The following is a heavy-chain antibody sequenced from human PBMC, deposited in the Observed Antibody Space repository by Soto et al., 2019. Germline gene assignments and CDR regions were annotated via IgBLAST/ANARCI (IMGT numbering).Heavy chain of an antibody. CDR3: AKELTTVVTDR. D-gene: IGHD4-17*01. J-gene: IGHJ3*01. V-gene: IGHV3-30*18. Sequence: LRLSCAACGFTFSSYCMHGVGQAPGKGLEWVAVISYDGSNKYYADSVKGRFTISRDNSKNTLYLQMNSLRAEDTAVYHRAKELTTVVTDRWGQGTMVTVSS. CDR2: ISYDGSNK. CDR1: GFTFSSYC.